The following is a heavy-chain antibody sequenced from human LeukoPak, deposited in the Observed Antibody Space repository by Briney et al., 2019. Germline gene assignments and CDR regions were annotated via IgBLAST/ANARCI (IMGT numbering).Heavy chain of an antibody. Sequence: SETLSLTCTVSGASMSDYYWSWIRQPPGKGLEWIGYIYYTGSTNYNPSLKGRVTMSVDTSKNQISLKLSSVTAADSAVYYCVRRVRYFGQNDYWGQGTLVTVSS. D-gene: IGHD3-9*01. CDR3: VRRVRYFGQNDY. CDR1: GASMSDYY. V-gene: IGHV4-59*08. J-gene: IGHJ4*02. CDR2: IYYTGST.